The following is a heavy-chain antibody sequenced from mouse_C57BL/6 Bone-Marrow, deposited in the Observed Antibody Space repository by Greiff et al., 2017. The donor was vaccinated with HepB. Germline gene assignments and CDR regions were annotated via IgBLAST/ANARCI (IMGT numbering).Heavy chain of an antibody. CDR3: ARRAPTVVATDYAMDY. J-gene: IGHJ4*01. CDR2: IHPNSGST. V-gene: IGHV1-64*01. D-gene: IGHD1-1*01. Sequence: VQLQQPGAELVKPGASVKLSCTASGYTFTSYWMHWVKQRPGQGLEWIGMIHPNSGSTNYNEKFKSKATLTVDKSSSTAYIQLSSLPSEDSAVYYGARRAPTVVATDYAMDYWGQGTSVTVSS. CDR1: GYTFTSYW.